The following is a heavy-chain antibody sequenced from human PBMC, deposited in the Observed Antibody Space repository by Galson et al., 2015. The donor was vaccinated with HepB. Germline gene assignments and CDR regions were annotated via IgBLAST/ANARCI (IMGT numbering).Heavy chain of an antibody. J-gene: IGHJ4*02. CDR3: VRHRKPTWERNFDY. CDR1: GYTFTKSW. V-gene: IGHV5-51*01. CDR2: IYPGDSDI. D-gene: IGHD1-1*01. Sequence: QSGAEVKKPGESLKISCQGLGYTFTKSWIGWVRQKPGKGLEWMGVIYPGDSDIRYNPSLQGQVVISADKSINTAYLQWRSLTASDTAIYYCVRHRKPTWERNFDYWGQGTLVTGSS.